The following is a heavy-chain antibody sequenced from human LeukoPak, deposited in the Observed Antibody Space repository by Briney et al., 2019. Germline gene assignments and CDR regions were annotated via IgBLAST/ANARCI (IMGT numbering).Heavy chain of an antibody. V-gene: IGHV3-30*03. CDR3: ASTVLFDY. D-gene: IGHD5/OR15-5a*01. Sequence: SGGSLRRSCAASGFTFSSYGMHWVRQAPGKGLEWVAVISYDGSNKYYADSVKGRFTISRDNSKNTLYLQMNSLRAEDTAVYYCASTVLFDYWGQGTLVTVSS. J-gene: IGHJ4*02. CDR2: ISYDGSNK. CDR1: GFTFSSYG.